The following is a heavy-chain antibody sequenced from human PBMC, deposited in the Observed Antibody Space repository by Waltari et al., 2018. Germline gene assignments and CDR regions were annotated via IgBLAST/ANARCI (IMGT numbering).Heavy chain of an antibody. D-gene: IGHD6-13*01. CDR1: GGATSGGGYY. CDR3: ARPGSSSPYYWFNP. Sequence: QLQLQESGPGQVEPSGTLSLTCTVSGGATSGGGYYWGWLRQPPGKEVEWIASIYHDGTSYYTPSLKSRVTISVDTFKNTFSLTVNSVTAADTAIYYCARPGSSSPYYWFNPWGQGTLVTVAP. CDR2: IYHDGTS. V-gene: IGHV4-39*01. J-gene: IGHJ5*02.